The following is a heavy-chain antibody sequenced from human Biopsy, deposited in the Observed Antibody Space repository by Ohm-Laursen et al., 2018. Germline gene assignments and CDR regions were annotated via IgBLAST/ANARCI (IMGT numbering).Heavy chain of an antibody. Sequence: TLSLTCRVSGDSVTKYYWSWTRQPPGKGLEWIGHIYYSVMTNYNPSLKSRVTISVDTSKNQFSLRLNSVTAADTAVYYCARATNSTGWPYYYFYGMDVWGQGTTVTVSS. CDR3: ARATNSTGWPYYYFYGMDV. D-gene: IGHD2/OR15-2a*01. CDR2: IYYSVMT. V-gene: IGHV4-59*02. J-gene: IGHJ6*02. CDR1: GDSVTKYY.